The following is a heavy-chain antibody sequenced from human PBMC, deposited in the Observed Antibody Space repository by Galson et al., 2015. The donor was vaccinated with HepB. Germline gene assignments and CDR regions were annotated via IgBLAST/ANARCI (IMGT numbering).Heavy chain of an antibody. CDR3: ARDGGGLRYFDY. CDR1: GDSVSSNGVI. CDR2: TYYRSKWYS. D-gene: IGHD3-16*01. Sequence: CAISGDSVSSNGVIWNWIGQSPSRGLEWLGRTYYRSKWYSDYAVSVKSRITINPDTSKNQFSLQLNSVTPEDTAVYYCARDGGGLRYFDYWGQGTLVTVSS. J-gene: IGHJ4*02. V-gene: IGHV6-1*01.